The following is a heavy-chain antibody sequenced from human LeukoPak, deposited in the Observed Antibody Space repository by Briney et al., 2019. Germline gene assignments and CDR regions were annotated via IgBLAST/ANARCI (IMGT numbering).Heavy chain of an antibody. CDR1: GFDVNDNF. Sequence: GGSLRLSCVASGFDVNDNFMLWIRQPPGRGLEWISIIYASGGAFHSESVKGRFSAFRDTSKNTIFLQMNNLRAADTAMYYRVRRHDYWGQGTLVTVSS. J-gene: IGHJ4*02. V-gene: IGHV3-53*01. CDR3: VRRHDY. CDR2: IYASGGA.